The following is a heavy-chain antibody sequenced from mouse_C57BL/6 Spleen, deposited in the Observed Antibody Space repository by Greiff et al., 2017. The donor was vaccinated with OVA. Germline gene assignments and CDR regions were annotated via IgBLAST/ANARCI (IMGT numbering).Heavy chain of an antibody. D-gene: IGHD2-3*01. J-gene: IGHJ4*01. CDR3: ARDDGYYGAMDY. CDR2: ISDGGSYT. Sequence: EVKVVESGGGLVKPGGSLKLSCAASGFTFSSYAMSWVRQTPEKRLEWVATISDGGSYTYYPDNVKGRFTISRDNAKNNLYLQMSHLKSEDTAMYYCARDDGYYGAMDYWGQGTSVTVSS. CDR1: GFTFSSYA. V-gene: IGHV5-4*01.